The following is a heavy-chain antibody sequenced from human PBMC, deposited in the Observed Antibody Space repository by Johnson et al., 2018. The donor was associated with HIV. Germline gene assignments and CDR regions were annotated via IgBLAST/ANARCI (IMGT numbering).Heavy chain of an antibody. CDR1: GFTFSNYG. V-gene: IGHV3-30*02. Sequence: QVQLVESGGGVVQPGGSLRLSCAASGFTFSNYGMHWVRQAPGKGLEWVAFIRYDGSNKYYADSVKGRFRISRDNSKNTLYLQMNSLRAEDTAVYYCIKEEGIVDYYHGSGSYDAFDIWGQGTMVTVSS. J-gene: IGHJ3*02. CDR3: IKEEGIVDYYHGSGSYDAFDI. CDR2: IRYDGSNK. D-gene: IGHD3-10*01.